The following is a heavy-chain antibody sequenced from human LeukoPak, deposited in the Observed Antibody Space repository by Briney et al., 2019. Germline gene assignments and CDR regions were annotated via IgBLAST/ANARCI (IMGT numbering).Heavy chain of an antibody. J-gene: IGHJ3*02. CDR2: IWYDGSNK. D-gene: IGHD2-15*01. CDR3: ARGFLYCSGGSCFPDAFDI. CDR1: GFTFSSYG. V-gene: IGHV3-33*01. Sequence: PGGSLRLSCAASGFTFSSYGMHWVRQAPGKGLEWVAVIWYDGSNKYYADSVKGRFTISRDNSKNTLYLQMNSLRAEDTAAYYCARGFLYCSGGSCFPDAFDIWGQGTMITVSS.